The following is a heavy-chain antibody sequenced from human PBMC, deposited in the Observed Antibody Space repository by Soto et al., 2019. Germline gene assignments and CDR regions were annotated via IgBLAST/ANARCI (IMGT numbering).Heavy chain of an antibody. V-gene: IGHV3-11*06. CDR1: GFSFSDYY. D-gene: IGHD6-13*01. Sequence: QVQLVESGGGLVKPGGSLRLSCAASGFSFSDYYMSWIRQAPGKGLEWVSYISSSSSHTNYAESVKGRFTISRDNAKNALYLQMNSLRVEDTAVYYCARFGIAATATSPFDYWGQGTLVTVSS. J-gene: IGHJ4*02. CDR3: ARFGIAATATSPFDY. CDR2: ISSSSSHT.